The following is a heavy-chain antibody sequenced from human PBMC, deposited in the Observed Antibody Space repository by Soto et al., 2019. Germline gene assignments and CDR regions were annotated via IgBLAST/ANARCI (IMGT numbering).Heavy chain of an antibody. J-gene: IGHJ3*02. CDR1: GGSVSSGSCY. CDR2: IYYSGST. D-gene: IGHD3-22*01. V-gene: IGHV4-61*01. Sequence: PSETLSLTCTVSGGSVSSGSCYWSWIRQPPGKGLEWIGYIYYSGSTNYNPSLKSRVTISVDTSKNQFSLKLSSVTAADTAVYYCARDRYYEKVAFDIWGQGTMVTVSS. CDR3: ARDRYYEKVAFDI.